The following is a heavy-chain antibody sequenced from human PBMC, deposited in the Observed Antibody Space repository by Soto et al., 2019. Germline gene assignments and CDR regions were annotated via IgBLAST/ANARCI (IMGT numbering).Heavy chain of an antibody. CDR3: AKDSRSHPQGWFDP. CDR2: ISGSGDDT. V-gene: IGHV3-23*01. CDR1: GFTFSSYA. Sequence: EVQLLESGGGLVQPGESLRLSCAASGFTFSSYAMTWVRQAPGKGLEWVSSISGSGDDTYVADSAKGRFTISRDNSKDTLYLQMSSLRVEDTAIYYCAKDSRSHPQGWFDPWGQGTLVTVSS. D-gene: IGHD2-15*01. J-gene: IGHJ5*02.